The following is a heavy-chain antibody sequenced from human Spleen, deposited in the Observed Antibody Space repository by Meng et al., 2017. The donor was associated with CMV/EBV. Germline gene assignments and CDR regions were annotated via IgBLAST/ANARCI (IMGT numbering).Heavy chain of an antibody. D-gene: IGHD4-11*01. J-gene: IGHJ3*02. CDR2: ISSSSSYI. CDR1: GFTFSSYS. CDR3: ARMTTVTRDAFDI. Sequence: GESLKISCAASGFTFSSYSMNWVRQAPGKGLEWVSSISSSSSYIYYADSVKGRFTISRDNAKNSPYLQMNSRRAEDTAVYYCARMTTVTRDAFDIWGQGTMVTVSS. V-gene: IGHV3-21*04.